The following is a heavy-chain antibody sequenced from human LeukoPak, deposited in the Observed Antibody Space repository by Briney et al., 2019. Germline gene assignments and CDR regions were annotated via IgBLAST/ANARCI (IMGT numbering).Heavy chain of an antibody. CDR3: AKEDYDSSGNYENTFDY. Sequence: HPGGSLRLSCAASGFTFSSYWMSWVRQAPGKGLGWVANIKQDGSEKYYVDSVKGRFTSSRDNAKNSLELQMNSLRAEDTAVYYCAKEDYDSSGNYENTFDYWGQGTLVTVSS. CDR1: GFTFSSYW. V-gene: IGHV3-7*01. CDR2: IKQDGSEK. J-gene: IGHJ4*02. D-gene: IGHD3-22*01.